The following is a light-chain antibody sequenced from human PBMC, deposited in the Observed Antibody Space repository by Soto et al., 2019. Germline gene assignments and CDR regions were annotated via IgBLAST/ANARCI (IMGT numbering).Light chain of an antibody. V-gene: IGLV2-14*02. CDR2: KGT. CDR3: VSYTSSTTYV. CDR1: SDDVGAYNS. J-gene: IGLJ1*01. Sequence: QSVLAQPASVSGSPGQSITISCTGTSDDVGAYNSVSWYQQLPHKAPQVILYKGTQRPSGVSSRFSGSTSGNAASLIISRLQTEDEADYYCVSYTSSTTYVFGTGTKVTVL.